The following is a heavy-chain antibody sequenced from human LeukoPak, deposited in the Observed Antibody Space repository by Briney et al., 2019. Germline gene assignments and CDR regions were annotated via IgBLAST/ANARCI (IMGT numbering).Heavy chain of an antibody. J-gene: IGHJ3*02. Sequence: GGSLRLSCAASGFTFSSYGMHWVRQAPGKGLEWVAVIWYDGSNKYYADSVKGRFTISRDNSKNTLYLQMNSLRAEDTAVYYCARDALGGGAFDTWGQGTMVTVSS. CDR1: GFTFSSYG. V-gene: IGHV3-33*01. CDR2: IWYDGSNK. CDR3: ARDALGGGAFDT.